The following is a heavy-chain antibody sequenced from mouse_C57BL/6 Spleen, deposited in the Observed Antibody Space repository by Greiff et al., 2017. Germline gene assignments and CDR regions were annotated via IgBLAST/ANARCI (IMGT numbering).Heavy chain of an antibody. CDR2: IYPGDGDT. CDR1: GYAFSSSW. V-gene: IGHV1-82*01. CDR3: ARGAWLYFDY. J-gene: IGHJ2*01. Sequence: VQLQQSGPELVKPGASVKISCKASGYAFSSSWMNWVKQRPGKGLEWIGRIYPGDGDTNYNGKFKGKATLTADKSSSTAYMQLSSLTSEDSAVYFCARGAWLYFDYWGQGTTLTVSS. D-gene: IGHD2-2*01.